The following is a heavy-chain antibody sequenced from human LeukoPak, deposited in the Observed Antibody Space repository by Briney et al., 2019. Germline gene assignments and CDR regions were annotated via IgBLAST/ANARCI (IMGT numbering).Heavy chain of an antibody. CDR3: ARGVGQDAFDI. V-gene: IGHV3-53*01. Sequence: PGGSLRLSCAASGFTIRSNYMSWVRQAPGKGLEWVSVIYSGGNTYYADSVKGRSTFSKDNSKNTLYLQMTNLRVEDTAVYYCARGVGQDAFDIWGQGTMVTVSS. CDR1: GFTIRSNY. CDR2: IYSGGNT. J-gene: IGHJ3*02. D-gene: IGHD1-26*01.